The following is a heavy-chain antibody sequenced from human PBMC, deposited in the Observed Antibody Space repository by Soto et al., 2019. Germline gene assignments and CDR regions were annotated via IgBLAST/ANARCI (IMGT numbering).Heavy chain of an antibody. V-gene: IGHV3-30-3*01. CDR3: ARDNSGIFDY. CDR1: GFTFSSYA. Sequence: QTGGSLRLSCAASGFTFSSYAMHWVRQAPGKGLEWVAVISYDGSNKYYADSVKGRFTISRDNSKNTLYLQMNSLRAEDTAVYYCARDNSGIFDYWGQGTLVTVSS. D-gene: IGHD1-1*01. J-gene: IGHJ4*02. CDR2: ISYDGSNK.